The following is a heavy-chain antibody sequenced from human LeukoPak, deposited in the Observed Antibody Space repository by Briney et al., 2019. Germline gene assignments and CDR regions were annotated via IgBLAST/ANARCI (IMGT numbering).Heavy chain of an antibody. CDR2: IFPGDSDT. V-gene: IGHV5-51*01. CDR3: ASEYCSGGNCYFDY. J-gene: IGHJ4*02. CDR1: EYSFATYW. Sequence: GESLKISCKGSEYSFATYWIGWVRQMPGQGLEWMGIIFPGDSDTRYSPSFQGQVTISAHKSISTAYLQWSSLKASDTAIYYCASEYCSGGNCYFDYWGQGTLVTVSS. D-gene: IGHD2-15*01.